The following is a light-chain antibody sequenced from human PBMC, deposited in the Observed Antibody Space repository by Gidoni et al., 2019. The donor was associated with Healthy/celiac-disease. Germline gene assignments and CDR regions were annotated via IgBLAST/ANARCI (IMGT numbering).Light chain of an antibody. Sequence: QSALTQPPSASGSPGQSVTISCTGTSSDVGGYNYVSWYRQHPGKAPKLMIYEVSKRPSGVPDRFSASKSGNTASLTVSGLQAEDEADYYCSSYAGSNNFVVFGGGTKLTVL. J-gene: IGLJ2*01. V-gene: IGLV2-8*01. CDR3: SSYAGSNNFVV. CDR2: EVS. CDR1: SSDVGGYNY.